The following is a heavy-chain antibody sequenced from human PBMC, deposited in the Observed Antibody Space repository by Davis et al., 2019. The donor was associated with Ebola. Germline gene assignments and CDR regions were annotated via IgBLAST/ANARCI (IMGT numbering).Heavy chain of an antibody. CDR2: IHPNDGTT. D-gene: IGHD4-17*01. CDR1: GYTFTSYG. J-gene: IGHJ4*02. V-gene: IGHV1-18*01. CDR3: ATYTMTPLPFDY. Sequence: AASVKVSCKASGYTFTSYGISWVRKAPGQGLEWMGLIHPNDGTTKYPQKFQDRLTITRDTSTSTVYMELSGLRPDDTAMYYCATYTMTPLPFDYWGQGTLVTVSS.